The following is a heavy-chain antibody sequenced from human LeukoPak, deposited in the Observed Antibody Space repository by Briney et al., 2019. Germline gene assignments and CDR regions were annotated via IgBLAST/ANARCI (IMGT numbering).Heavy chain of an antibody. CDR3: LSNSGH. V-gene: IGHV3-23*01. CDR1: GFTFSNYA. Sequence: GGSLRLSCLASGFTFSNYAMSWVRQAPGKGLEWVSGITISGKTAYYADSVKGRFTISRDNSKSSMLLQMSSLRAEDTAVYYCLSNSGHWGQGTRVTVSS. CDR2: ITISGKTA. D-gene: IGHD5/OR15-5a*01. J-gene: IGHJ4*02.